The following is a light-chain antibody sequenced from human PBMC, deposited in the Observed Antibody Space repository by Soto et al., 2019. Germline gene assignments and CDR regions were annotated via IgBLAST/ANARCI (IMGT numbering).Light chain of an antibody. CDR2: KTS. CDR1: QSLLDSDGETY. Sequence: EIVMTQTPLSSPVTLGQPASISCRSSQSLLDSDGETYLSWLQQRPGQPPRLLIYKTSSRFSGVPDRFSGSGAGTDFTLKISRVEVEDVGVYYCMQAPQFPHTFGQGTKLEI. CDR3: MQAPQFPHT. V-gene: IGKV2-24*01. J-gene: IGKJ2*01.